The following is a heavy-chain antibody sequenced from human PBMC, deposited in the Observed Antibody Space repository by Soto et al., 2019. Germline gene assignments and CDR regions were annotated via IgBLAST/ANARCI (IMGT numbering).Heavy chain of an antibody. J-gene: IGHJ4*02. D-gene: IGHD2-21*01. CDR3: ASTAYYVDN. Sequence: EVQLVESGGGLVQPGGSLRLSCAVSGPTFRTYWMCWVRQVPGKGLEWVANINEDGSETYYLDSVRGRFTISRDNAHNSLYLQMNYLRVEDTALYYCASTAYYVDNWGQGTLVTVSS. CDR2: INEDGSET. V-gene: IGHV3-7*01. CDR1: GPTFRTYW.